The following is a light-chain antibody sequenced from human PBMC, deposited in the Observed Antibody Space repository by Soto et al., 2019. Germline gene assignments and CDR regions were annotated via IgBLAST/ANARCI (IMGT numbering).Light chain of an antibody. CDR2: EVS. CDR3: SSYTSSSTYV. V-gene: IGLV2-14*01. CDR1: SSDVGGYNY. J-gene: IGLJ1*01. Sequence: ALTQPASVSGSPGQSITISCTGTSSDVGGYNYVSWYQQHPGKAPKLMIYEVSNRPSGVSNRFSGSKSGNTASLTISGLQAEDEADYYCSSYTSSSTYVFGTGTKVTV.